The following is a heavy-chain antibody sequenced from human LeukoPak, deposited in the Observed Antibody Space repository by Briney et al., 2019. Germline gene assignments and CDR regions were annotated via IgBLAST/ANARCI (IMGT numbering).Heavy chain of an antibody. J-gene: IGHJ4*02. CDR1: GGTFSSYA. CDR3: ASTHPSSSGYLHFDY. D-gene: IGHD3-22*01. CDR2: IIPILGTA. V-gene: IGHV1-69*13. Sequence: ASVKVSCKASGGTFSSYAISWVRQAPGQGLEWMGGIIPILGTANYAQKFQGRVTITADESTSTAYMELSSLRSEDTAVYYCASTHPSSSGYLHFDYWGQGTLVTVSS.